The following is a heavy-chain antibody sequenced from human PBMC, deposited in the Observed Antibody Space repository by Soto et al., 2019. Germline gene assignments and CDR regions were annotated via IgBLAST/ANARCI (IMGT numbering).Heavy chain of an antibody. D-gene: IGHD2-21*01. CDR3: SRGGGGGLFDL. CDR1: GFPFSDHY. Sequence: QVQLVESGGGLVEPGGSLQLSCASSGFPFSDHYMSWIRRSPGKGLEFLSYISPGTTYKNYADSVKGRFTISRDNAKSSLYLQLNGLRAEDTAVYFCSRGGGGGLFDLWGQGTFVTVSS. CDR2: ISPGTTYK. V-gene: IGHV3-11*06. J-gene: IGHJ4*02.